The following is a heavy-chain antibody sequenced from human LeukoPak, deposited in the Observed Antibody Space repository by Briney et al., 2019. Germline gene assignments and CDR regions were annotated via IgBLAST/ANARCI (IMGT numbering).Heavy chain of an antibody. CDR2: IYSGGST. J-gene: IGHJ4*02. D-gene: IGHD3-10*01. CDR3: AREIFGSGSYPDY. CDR1: GLSVSSNY. V-gene: IGHV3-66*01. Sequence: GGSLRLSCAASGLSVSSNYMSWVRQAPGKGLEWVSVIYSGGSTYYADSVKGRFTISRDNSKNTVYLQMNSLGGEDTAVYYCAREIFGSGSYPDYWGQGTLVTVSS.